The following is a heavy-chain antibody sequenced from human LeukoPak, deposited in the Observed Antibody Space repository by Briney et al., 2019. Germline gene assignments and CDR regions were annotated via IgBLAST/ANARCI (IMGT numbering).Heavy chain of an antibody. Sequence: GRSLRLSCAASGFTFSSYAMHWVRQAPGKGLEWLAVISSDGSKKFYADSMKGRFTISRDNSKNTLYLQVNSLRAEDTAVFYCTRGARKGDDYGGFFDYWGQGTPVTVSS. V-gene: IGHV3-30*04. CDR3: TRGARKGDDYGGFFDY. J-gene: IGHJ4*02. CDR2: ISSDGSKK. D-gene: IGHD4-23*01. CDR1: GFTFSSYA.